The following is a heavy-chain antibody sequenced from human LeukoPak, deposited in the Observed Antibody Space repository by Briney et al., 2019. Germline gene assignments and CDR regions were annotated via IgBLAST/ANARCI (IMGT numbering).Heavy chain of an antibody. CDR1: GFTFSSYW. CDR3: ARVGGSSDFDY. D-gene: IGHD3-10*01. CDR2: INSDGSST. V-gene: IGHV3-74*01. J-gene: IGHJ4*02. Sequence: GGSLRLSCAASGFTFSSYWMHWVRQAPGKGLVWVSRINSDGSSTSYADSVKGRFTISRDNAKNTLYLQMNSLRAEDTAVYYCARVGGSSDFDYWGQGTLVTVSS.